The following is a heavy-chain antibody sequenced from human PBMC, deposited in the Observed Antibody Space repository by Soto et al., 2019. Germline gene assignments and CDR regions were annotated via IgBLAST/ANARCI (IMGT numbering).Heavy chain of an antibody. CDR1: GGSISSYY. CDR2: IYYSGST. Sequence: SETLSLTCTVSGGSISSYYWSWIRQPPGKGLEWIGYIYYSGSTNYNPSLKSRVTISVDTSKNQFSLKLSSVTAADTAVYYCARDFAPPRALAETKNYYYYGMDVWGQGTTVTVSS. J-gene: IGHJ6*02. V-gene: IGHV4-59*01. D-gene: IGHD4-17*01. CDR3: ARDFAPPRALAETKNYYYYGMDV.